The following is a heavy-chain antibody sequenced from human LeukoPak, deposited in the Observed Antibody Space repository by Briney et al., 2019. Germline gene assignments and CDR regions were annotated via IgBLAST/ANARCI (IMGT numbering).Heavy chain of an antibody. V-gene: IGHV3-15*01. Sequence: GGSLRLSCAASGFTFSNAWMSWVRQAPGKGLEWVGRIKSKTDGGTTDYAAPVKGRFTISRDDSKNTLYLQMNSLKTEDTAVYYCTTESRPDYYDSSGRLYHDAFDIWGQGTMVTVSS. J-gene: IGHJ3*02. D-gene: IGHD3-22*01. CDR3: TTESRPDYYDSSGRLYHDAFDI. CDR1: GFTFSNAW. CDR2: IKSKTDGGTT.